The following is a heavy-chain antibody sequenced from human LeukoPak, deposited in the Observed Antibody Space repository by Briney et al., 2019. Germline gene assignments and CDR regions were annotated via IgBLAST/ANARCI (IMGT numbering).Heavy chain of an antibody. CDR1: GGSISSYY. CDR3: ARERVGAVPY. J-gene: IGHJ4*02. CDR2: IYISGSGST. D-gene: IGHD1-26*01. V-gene: IGHV4-4*07. Sequence: SETLSLTCTVSGGSISSYYWSWIRQPAGKGLEWIGRIYISGSGSTNYNPSLKSRVTMSVDTSKNQFSLKLSSVTAADTAVYYCARERVGAVPYWGQGTLVTVSS.